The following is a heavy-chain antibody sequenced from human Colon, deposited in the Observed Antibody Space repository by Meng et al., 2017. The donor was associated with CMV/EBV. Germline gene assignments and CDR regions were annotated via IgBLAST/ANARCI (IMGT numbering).Heavy chain of an antibody. D-gene: IGHD3-10*01. CDR1: FSFSTRGVG. Sequence: FSFSTRGVGVGWIRQPPGKALEWLALIQWDDDKRYSPSLKNRLTISKDTSKNQVALIMTNMDPVDTATYYSAHRDPRSGSYPPFHYWGQGTLVTVSS. J-gene: IGHJ4*02. CDR2: IQWDDDK. CDR3: AHRDPRSGSYPPFHY. V-gene: IGHV2-5*02.